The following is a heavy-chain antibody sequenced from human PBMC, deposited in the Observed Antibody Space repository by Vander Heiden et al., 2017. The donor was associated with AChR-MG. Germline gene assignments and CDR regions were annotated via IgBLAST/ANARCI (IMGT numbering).Heavy chain of an antibody. CDR3: ARVGYSSGWRTLRDDY. J-gene: IGHJ4*02. V-gene: IGHV1-2*02. Sequence: QVQLVQSGAEVKKPGASVKVSCKASGYTFTGYYMHWVRQAPGQGLEWMGWINPNSGGTNYAQKFQGRVTMTRDTSISTAYMELSKLRSDDTAVYYCARVGYSSGWRTLRDDYWGQGTLVTVSS. CDR1: GYTFTGYY. CDR2: INPNSGGT. D-gene: IGHD6-19*01.